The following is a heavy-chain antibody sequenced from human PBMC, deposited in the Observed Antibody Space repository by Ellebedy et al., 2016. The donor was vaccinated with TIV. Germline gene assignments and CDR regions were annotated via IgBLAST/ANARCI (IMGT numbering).Heavy chain of an antibody. V-gene: IGHV4-4*07. CDR1: GGSISSYY. CDR3: ARDRGFWSGYFDY. CDR2: IYTIGST. J-gene: IGHJ4*02. D-gene: IGHD3-3*01. Sequence: SETLSLXXTVSGGSISSYYRSWIRQPAGKGLEWIWRIYTIGSTNYNPSLKSRVTMSVDTSKNQFSLKLSSVTAADTAVYYCARDRGFWSGYFDYWGQGTLVTVSS.